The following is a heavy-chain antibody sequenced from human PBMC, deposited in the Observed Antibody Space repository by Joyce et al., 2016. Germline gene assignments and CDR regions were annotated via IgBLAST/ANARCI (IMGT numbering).Heavy chain of an antibody. CDR3: ARAGRRDYGILTGYYYYGLDV. V-gene: IGHV1-8*01. J-gene: IGHJ6*02. CDR1: GYTFTSYD. D-gene: IGHD3-9*01. CDR2: MNPYRGNA. Sequence: QVQLVQSGAEVKKPGASVKVSCKASGYTFTSYDINWVRQVAGPGLEWMGWMNPYRGNAGYAQTFQGRVTMTRNTSINTAYMELSSLRPEDTAVYYCARAGRRDYGILTGYYYYGLDVWGQGTTVTVSS.